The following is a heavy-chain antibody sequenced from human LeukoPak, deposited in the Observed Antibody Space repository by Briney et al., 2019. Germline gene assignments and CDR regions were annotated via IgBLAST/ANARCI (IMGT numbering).Heavy chain of an antibody. CDR2: IYTSGST. V-gene: IGHV4-61*02. CDR1: GGSISSGNYY. CDR3: ARESDLSNYDRTDY. J-gene: IGHJ4*02. D-gene: IGHD4/OR15-4a*01. Sequence: SQTLSLTCTVSGGSISSGNYYWSWIRQPAGKGLEWIGRIYTSGSTRYNPTLKSRATISADTSKNQLSLRLTSVTAADTAVYYCARESDLSNYDRTDYWGQGTLVTVSS.